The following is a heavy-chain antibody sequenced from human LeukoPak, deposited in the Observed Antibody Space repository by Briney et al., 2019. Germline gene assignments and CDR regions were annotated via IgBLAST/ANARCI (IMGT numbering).Heavy chain of an antibody. D-gene: IGHD6-13*01. Sequence: GGSLRLSCAASGFTVSSNYMSWVRQAPGKGLEWVSAISGSGGSTYYADSVKGRFTISRDNSKNTLYLQMNSLRAEDTAVYYCAKGSLGYSGSWYDFDYWGQGTLVTVSS. CDR1: GFTVSSNY. V-gene: IGHV3-23*01. J-gene: IGHJ4*02. CDR2: ISGSGGST. CDR3: AKGSLGYSGSWYDFDY.